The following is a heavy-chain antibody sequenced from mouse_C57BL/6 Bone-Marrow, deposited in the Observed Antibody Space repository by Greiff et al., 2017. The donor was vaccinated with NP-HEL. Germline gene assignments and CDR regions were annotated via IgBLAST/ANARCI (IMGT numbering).Heavy chain of an antibody. D-gene: IGHD4-1*01. CDR2: INPNNGGT. CDR3: ARLTGRFAY. CDR1: GYTFTDYN. J-gene: IGHJ3*01. V-gene: IGHV1-22*01. Sequence: EVKLVESGPELVKPGASVKMSCKASGYTFTDYNMHWVKQSHGKSLEWIGYINPNNGGTSYNQKFKGKATLTVNKSSSTAYMELRSLTSEDSAVYYCARLTGRFAYWGQGTLVTVSA.